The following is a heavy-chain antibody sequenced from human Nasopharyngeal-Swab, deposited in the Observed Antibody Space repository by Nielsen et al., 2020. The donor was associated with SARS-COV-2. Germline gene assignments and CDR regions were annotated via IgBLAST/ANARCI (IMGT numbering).Heavy chain of an antibody. V-gene: IGHV3-11*06. CDR2: ISSSSSYT. Sequence: GESLKISCAASGFTFSDYYMSWIRQAPGKGPEWVSYISSSSSYTNYADSVKGRFTISRDNAKNSLYLQMNSLRAEDTAVYYCARCIAVAVPDAFDIWGQGTMVTVSS. CDR3: ARCIAVAVPDAFDI. CDR1: GFTFSDYY. J-gene: IGHJ3*02. D-gene: IGHD6-19*01.